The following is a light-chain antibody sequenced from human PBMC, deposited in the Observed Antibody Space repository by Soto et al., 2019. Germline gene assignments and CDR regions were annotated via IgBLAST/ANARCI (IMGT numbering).Light chain of an antibody. CDR3: HQRSNWPLT. CDR2: DAS. V-gene: IGKV3-11*01. CDR1: QSVTNY. Sequence: EIVLTQSPATLSLSPGESVTLSCRASQSVTNYLAWYQHKPGQAPRLLIYDASNWATGIPARFSGRGSGTDFTLTISSLEPEDFAIYYCHQRSNWPLTFGGGTRVQIK. J-gene: IGKJ4*01.